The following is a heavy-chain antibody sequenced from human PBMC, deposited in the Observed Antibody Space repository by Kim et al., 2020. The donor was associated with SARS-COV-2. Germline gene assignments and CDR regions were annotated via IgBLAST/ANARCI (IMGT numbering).Heavy chain of an antibody. Sequence: SVNYNPSLKSRVTILVDTSKNQFSLRLSSVTAADTAVYYCAREGSGSFDSWGQGTLVTVST. V-gene: IGHV4-59*01. J-gene: IGHJ4*02. CDR2: SV. CDR3: AREGSGSFDS. D-gene: IGHD5-12*01.